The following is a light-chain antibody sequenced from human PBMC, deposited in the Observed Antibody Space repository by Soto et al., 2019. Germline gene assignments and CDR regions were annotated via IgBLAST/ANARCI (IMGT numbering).Light chain of an antibody. CDR3: LLSDSGAAI. CDR1: TGAVTSGHY. Sequence: QTVVTQEASLTVSPGGTVTLTCGSSTGAVTSGHYPYWFQQKPGQAPRTLIFDTNKKHSWTPARFSGSLLGGKAALTLSGAQPEDEAEYFCLLSDSGAAIFGGGTQLTVL. V-gene: IGLV7-46*01. CDR2: DTN. J-gene: IGLJ7*01.